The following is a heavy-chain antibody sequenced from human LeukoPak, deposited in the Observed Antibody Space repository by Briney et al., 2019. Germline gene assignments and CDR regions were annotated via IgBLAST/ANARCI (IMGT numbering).Heavy chain of an antibody. Sequence: PGGSLRLSCAASRFTFNSYWMSWVRQAPGKGLEWVANIKQDGSEKYYVDSVKGRFTISRDNAKNSLYLQMNSLRAEDTAVYYCARGCSSTSCSGWFDPWGQGTLVTVSS. CDR3: ARGCSSTSCSGWFDP. V-gene: IGHV3-7*01. CDR1: RFTFNSYW. D-gene: IGHD2-2*01. J-gene: IGHJ5*02. CDR2: IKQDGSEK.